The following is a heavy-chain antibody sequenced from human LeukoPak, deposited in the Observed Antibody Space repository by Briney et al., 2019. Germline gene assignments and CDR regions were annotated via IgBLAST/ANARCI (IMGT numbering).Heavy chain of an antibody. CDR1: GGSISNFY. J-gene: IGHJ6*03. CDR2: VYTSGST. D-gene: IGHD3-3*01. V-gene: IGHV4-4*07. CDR3: ARNYDFWSGYGGAPLGYYYYYMDV. Sequence: SETLSLTCTVSGGSISNFYWSWIRQPAERKLEYIGRVYTSGSTNYNPSLKSRVTMSVDTSKNQFSLKLSSVTAADTAVYYCARNYDFWSGYGGAPLGYYYYYMDVWGKGTTVTVSS.